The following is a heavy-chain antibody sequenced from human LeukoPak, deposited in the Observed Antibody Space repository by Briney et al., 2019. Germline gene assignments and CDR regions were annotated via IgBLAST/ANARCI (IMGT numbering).Heavy chain of an antibody. Sequence: ASVKVSCKASGGTFSSYAISWVRQAPGQGLEWMGRIIPIFGTANYAQKFQGRVTITTDASTSTAYMELSSLRSEETAVYYCARDRAYSGSYPFDYWGQGTLVTVSS. CDR1: GGTFSSYA. D-gene: IGHD1-26*01. J-gene: IGHJ4*02. CDR2: IIPIFGTA. CDR3: ARDRAYSGSYPFDY. V-gene: IGHV1-69*05.